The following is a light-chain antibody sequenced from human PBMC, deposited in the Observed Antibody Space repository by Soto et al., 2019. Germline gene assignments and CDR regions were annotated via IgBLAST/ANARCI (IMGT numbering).Light chain of an antibody. J-gene: IGKJ4*01. CDR1: QNVVNN. Sequence: VMTQSPGNLSVSPGERVTLFCRASQNVVNNIAWYQVKPAQPPRLLIYASSTRATGIPTTFRGSGSETPFNLTISSLQSEDSAIYYFQQYYKWGLSFGGGTKVEI. CDR2: ASS. CDR3: QQYYKWGLS. V-gene: IGKV3D-15*01.